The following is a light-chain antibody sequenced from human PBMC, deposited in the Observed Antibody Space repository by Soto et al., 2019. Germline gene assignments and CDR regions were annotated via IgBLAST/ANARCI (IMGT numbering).Light chain of an antibody. Sequence: DIVMTQSPDSLAVSLGERATINCKSSQSVLYNSNNKNYLAWYQQKPGQPPKVVIYWASTREPGVPDRFSGSGSGTDFTLTISSLQAEDVAVYYCQQYYSTPLTFGGGTKVEIQ. CDR2: WAS. V-gene: IGKV4-1*01. CDR1: QSVLYNSNNKNY. CDR3: QQYYSTPLT. J-gene: IGKJ4*01.